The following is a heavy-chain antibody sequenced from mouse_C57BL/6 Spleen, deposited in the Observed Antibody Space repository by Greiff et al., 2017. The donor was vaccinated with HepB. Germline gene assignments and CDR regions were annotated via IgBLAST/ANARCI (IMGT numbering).Heavy chain of an antibody. CDR2: IDPETGGT. Sequence: QVQLKQSGAELVRPGASVTLSCKASGYTFTDYEMHWVKQTPVHGLEWIGAIDPETGGTAYNQKFKGKAILTADKSSSTAYMELRSLTSEDSAVYYCTRLTHYYGSDYAMDYWGQGTSVTVSS. V-gene: IGHV1-15*01. CDR3: TRLTHYYGSDYAMDY. D-gene: IGHD1-1*01. J-gene: IGHJ4*01. CDR1: GYTFTDYE.